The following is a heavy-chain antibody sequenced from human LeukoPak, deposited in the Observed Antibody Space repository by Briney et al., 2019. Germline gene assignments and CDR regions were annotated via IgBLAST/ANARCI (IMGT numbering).Heavy chain of an antibody. CDR2: IYYSGST. J-gene: IGHJ4*02. Sequence: PSETLSLTCTVSGGSISSSTYYWGWIRQAPGKGLEWMGTIYYSGSTYYNPSLKIRVTISVHTSKNQFSLKLSSVTAADTAVYYCARRIYDFWSGFDYWGQGTLVTVSS. CDR1: GGSISSSTYY. D-gene: IGHD3-3*01. CDR3: ARRIYDFWSGFDY. V-gene: IGHV4-39*01.